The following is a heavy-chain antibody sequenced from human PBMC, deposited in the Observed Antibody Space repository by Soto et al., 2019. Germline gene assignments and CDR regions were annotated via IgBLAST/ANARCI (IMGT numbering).Heavy chain of an antibody. J-gene: IGHJ5*02. CDR2: IYYSGST. D-gene: IGHD6-13*01. CDR3: ARGRGDPTGSWYTNWFDP. Sequence: SETLSLTCTVSGGSISSGDYYWGWIRQPPGKGLEWIGYIYYSGSTYYNPSLKSRVTISVDTSKNQFSLKLSSVTAADTAVYYCARGRGDPTGSWYTNWFDPWGQGTLVTVSS. V-gene: IGHV4-30-4*01. CDR1: GGSISSGDYY.